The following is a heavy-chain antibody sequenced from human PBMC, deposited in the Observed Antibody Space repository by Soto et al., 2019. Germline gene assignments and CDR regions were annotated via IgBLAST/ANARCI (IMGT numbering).Heavy chain of an antibody. D-gene: IGHD2-2*01. CDR2: IIPILGIA. Sequence: QVQLVQSGAEVKKPGSSVKVSCKASGGTFSSYTISWVRQAPGQGLEWMGRIIPILGIANYAQKFQGRVTITADKSTSTAYMELRSLRSEDTAVYYCARGNVVVPVKAGPNWFDPWGQGTLVTVSS. J-gene: IGHJ5*02. CDR3: ARGNVVVPVKAGPNWFDP. CDR1: GGTFSSYT. V-gene: IGHV1-69*02.